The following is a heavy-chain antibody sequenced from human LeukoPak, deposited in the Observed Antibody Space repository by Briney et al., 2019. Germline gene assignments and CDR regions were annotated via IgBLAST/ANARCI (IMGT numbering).Heavy chain of an antibody. V-gene: IGHV3-23*01. Sequence: GGSLRLSCAASGFTFSSYAMSWVRQAPGKGLEWVSFISGNAGTTYYADSVKGRFTISRDNARNSLYLEMNSLRAEETAVYYCARRYYDILTASMGSIDYWGQGTLVTVSS. CDR3: ARRYYDILTASMGSIDY. CDR1: GFTFSSYA. D-gene: IGHD3-9*01. J-gene: IGHJ4*02. CDR2: ISGNAGTT.